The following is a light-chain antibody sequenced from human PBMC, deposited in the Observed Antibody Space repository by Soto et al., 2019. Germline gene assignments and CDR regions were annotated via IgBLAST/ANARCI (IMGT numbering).Light chain of an antibody. J-gene: IGLJ1*01. V-gene: IGLV2-8*01. Sequence: QSVLTQPPSASGSPGQSVTISCARTSSDVGGYNYVSWYQQYPGKVPKLMIYEVSERPSGVPDRFSGSKSGNTASLTVSGLQAEDEADYYCLSYADTAYVFGTGTKVTVL. CDR3: LSYADTAYV. CDR2: EVS. CDR1: SSDVGGYNY.